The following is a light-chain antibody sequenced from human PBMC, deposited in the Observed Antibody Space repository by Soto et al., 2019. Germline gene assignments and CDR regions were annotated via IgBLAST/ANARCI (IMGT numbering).Light chain of an antibody. CDR3: QQYGSSPWT. V-gene: IGKV3-20*01. J-gene: IGKJ1*01. CDR2: GAS. Sequence: EIVLTQSPGTLSLSPGERATLSCRASQSVSSTFLAWYQQKPGQAPRLLIYGASSRATGIPERFSGSGSGTDFTFTISRLEPEDFAVYYCQQYGSSPWTFGQGTKVEIK. CDR1: QSVSSTF.